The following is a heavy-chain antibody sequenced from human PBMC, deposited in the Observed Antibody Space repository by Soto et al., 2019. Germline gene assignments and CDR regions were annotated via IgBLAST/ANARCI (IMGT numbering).Heavy chain of an antibody. Sequence: GGSLRLSCEASGFTFSSYWMSWVRQAPGKGLERVATIKRDGSEKYYLDSVKGRFTISKDNAKNSLYLQMNSLRVEDTAVYYCARFLLAATGSHFDYWGLGVLVTVSS. J-gene: IGHJ4*02. D-gene: IGHD6-13*01. CDR2: IKRDGSEK. CDR1: GFTFSSYW. V-gene: IGHV3-7*01. CDR3: ARFLLAATGSHFDY.